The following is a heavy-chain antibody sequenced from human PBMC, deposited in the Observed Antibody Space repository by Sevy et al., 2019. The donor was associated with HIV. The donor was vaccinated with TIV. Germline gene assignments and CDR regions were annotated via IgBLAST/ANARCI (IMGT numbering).Heavy chain of an antibody. CDR3: TTSTMVRGSWYYLDY. Sequence: GGSLRLSCAASGFTFSNAWMSWVRQAPGKGLEWVGRIKSKTDGGTTDYAAPVKGRFTISRDDSKNTLDLQMNSLKTEDTALYYCTTSTMVRGSWYYLDYWGQGTLVTVSS. CDR2: IKSKTDGGTT. V-gene: IGHV3-15*01. J-gene: IGHJ4*02. CDR1: GFTFSNAW. D-gene: IGHD3-10*01.